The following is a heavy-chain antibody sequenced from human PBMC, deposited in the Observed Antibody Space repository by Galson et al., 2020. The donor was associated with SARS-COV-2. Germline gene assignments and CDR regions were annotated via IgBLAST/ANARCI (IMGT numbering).Heavy chain of an antibody. J-gene: IGHJ4*02. V-gene: IGHV4-61*02. CDR3: ARGPSIAAAGTGFDY. D-gene: IGHD6-13*01. CDR1: GGTISSGSYY. Sequence: SETLSLTCTVSGGTISSGSYYWSWIRQPAGKGLEWIGRIYTSGSTNYNPSLKSRVTISVDTSKNQFSLKLSSVTAADTAVYYCARGPSIAAAGTGFDYWGQGTLVTVSS. CDR2: IYTSGST.